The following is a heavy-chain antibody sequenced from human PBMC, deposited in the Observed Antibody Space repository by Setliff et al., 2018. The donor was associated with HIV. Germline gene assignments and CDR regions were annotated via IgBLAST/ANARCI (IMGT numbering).Heavy chain of an antibody. CDR2: ISGSTGST. CDR3: AKGRAGYSFDY. J-gene: IGHJ4*02. D-gene: IGHD6-13*01. CDR1: GFTFYNYA. Sequence: GGSLRLSCAASGFTFYNYAMSWVRQAPGKGLEWVSAISGSTGSTYYADSVKGRFTISRDNSKNTLYLQMNRLRAEDTAVYYCAKGRAGYSFDYWGQGTLVTVSS. V-gene: IGHV3-23*01.